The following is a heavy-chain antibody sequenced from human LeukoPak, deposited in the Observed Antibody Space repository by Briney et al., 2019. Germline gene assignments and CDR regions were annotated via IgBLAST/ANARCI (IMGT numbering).Heavy chain of an antibody. D-gene: IGHD2-8*01. V-gene: IGHV1-2*02. J-gene: IGHJ5*02. CDR2: SNTHTGDT. Sequence: ASVKVSCKASGYTFTDYFIYWVRQAPGHGPECMGCSNTHTGDTKYVQRIQSRVTMTRDTSTTADYMELSGLSSDDTALYFCARDVIMGYDQGWFDPWGQGRLVTVSS. CDR1: GYTFTDYF. CDR3: ARDVIMGYDQGWFDP.